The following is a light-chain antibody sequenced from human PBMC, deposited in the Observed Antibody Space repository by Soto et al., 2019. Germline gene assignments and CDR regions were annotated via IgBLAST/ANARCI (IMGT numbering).Light chain of an antibody. CDR1: SSDVGAYDY. CDR3: SSFTTSKTLV. J-gene: IGLJ3*02. Sequence: QSALTQPASVSGSPGQSITISCTGTSSDVGAYDYVSWYQQHPGKAPKFMLYEVSNRPSGLSDRFSGSKSGNTASLTISGLQAEEEADYYCSSFTTSKTLVFGGGTKLTVL. CDR2: EVS. V-gene: IGLV2-14*01.